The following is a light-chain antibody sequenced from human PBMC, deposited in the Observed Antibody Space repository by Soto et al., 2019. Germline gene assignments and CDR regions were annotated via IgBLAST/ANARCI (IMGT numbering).Light chain of an antibody. V-gene: IGKV1-5*03. J-gene: IGKJ1*01. CDR1: QSIGIS. Sequence: DIQMTQSPSTLSASVGDRVTITCRASQSIGISLAWYQQNPGKAPNLLIYKASSLESGVPSRFSGSGSGAEFTLTISSLQPDDFATYYCQQYSLYPWTFGQGTKVE. CDR2: KAS. CDR3: QQYSLYPWT.